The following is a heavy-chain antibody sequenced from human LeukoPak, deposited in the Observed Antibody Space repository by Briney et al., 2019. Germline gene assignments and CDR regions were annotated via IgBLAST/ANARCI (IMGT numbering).Heavy chain of an antibody. CDR2: IIPIFGTA. D-gene: IGHD4-17*01. CDR3: ARSRQDDYGDYFDY. J-gene: IGHJ4*02. V-gene: IGHV1-69*06. Sequence: ASVKVSCKASGGTFSSYAISWVRQAPGQGPEWMGGIIPIFGTANYAQKFQGRVTITADKSTSTAYMELSSLRSEDTAVYYCARSRQDDYGDYFDYWGQGTLVTVSS. CDR1: GGTFSSYA.